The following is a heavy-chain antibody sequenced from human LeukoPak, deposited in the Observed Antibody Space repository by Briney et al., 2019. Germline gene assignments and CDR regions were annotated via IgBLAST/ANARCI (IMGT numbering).Heavy chain of an antibody. CDR1: GFTFSTYA. D-gene: IGHD1-14*01. J-gene: IGHJ4*02. V-gene: IGHV3-23*01. Sequence: PGGSLRLSCAASGFTFSTYAMSWVRQAPGKVLEWVSAISGSGGSTFNADSVKGRFTISRDNSKNTLFLQMNSLRAEDTAIYYCAKDHPSGYYFDYWGQGTLVTVSS. CDR3: AKDHPSGYYFDY. CDR2: ISGSGGST.